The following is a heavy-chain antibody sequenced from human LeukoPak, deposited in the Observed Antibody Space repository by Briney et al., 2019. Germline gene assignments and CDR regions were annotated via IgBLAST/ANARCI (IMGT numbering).Heavy chain of an antibody. D-gene: IGHD6-19*01. CDR3: AGERGEEYSSGWYKRNYFDN. CDR1: GGSISSYY. J-gene: IGHJ4*02. Sequence: SETLSLTCTVSGGSISSYYWSWIRQPAGKGLEWIGRMYNSESTNYNPSLKSRVTISVDTSKNQFSLKLSSVTAADTAVYYCAGERGEEYSSGWYKRNYFDNWGQGIRVTVSS. CDR2: MYNSEST. V-gene: IGHV4-4*07.